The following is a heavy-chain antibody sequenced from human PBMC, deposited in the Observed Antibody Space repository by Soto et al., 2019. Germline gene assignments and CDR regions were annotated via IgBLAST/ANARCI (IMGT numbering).Heavy chain of an antibody. Sequence: EVQLVESGGGLVQPGGSLRLSCAASGFTFSSYWMSWVRQAPGKGLEWVANIKQDGSEKYYVDSVKGRFTISRDNAKNYLYLQMNRLSAEDTGVYYCAREGFRGVMIYCGMDVWGQGTTVTVSS. J-gene: IGHJ6*02. CDR2: IKQDGSEK. CDR3: AREGFRGVMIYCGMDV. CDR1: GFTFSSYW. V-gene: IGHV3-7*04. D-gene: IGHD3-16*01.